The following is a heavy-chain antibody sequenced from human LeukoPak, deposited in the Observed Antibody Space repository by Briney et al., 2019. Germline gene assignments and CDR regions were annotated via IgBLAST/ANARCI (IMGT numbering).Heavy chain of an antibody. D-gene: IGHD3-10*01. CDR1: GGSISSGDYY. V-gene: IGHV4-30-4*01. Sequence: SETLSLTCTVSGGSISSGDYYWSWIRQPPGKGLEWIGYIYYSGSTYYNPSLKSRVTISVDTSKNQFSLKLSSVTAADTAVYYCARGLPLDLWFGEPGHFDYWGQGTLATVSS. CDR3: ARGLPLDLWFGEPGHFDY. CDR2: IYYSGST. J-gene: IGHJ4*02.